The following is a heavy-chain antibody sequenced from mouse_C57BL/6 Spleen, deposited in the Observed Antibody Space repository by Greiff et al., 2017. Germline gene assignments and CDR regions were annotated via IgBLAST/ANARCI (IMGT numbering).Heavy chain of an antibody. V-gene: IGHV3-6*01. J-gene: IGHJ1*03. CDR2: ISYDGSN. CDR1: GYSITSGYY. CDR3: ARGDGYYVYFDV. D-gene: IGHD2-3*01. Sequence: DVKLQESGPGLVKPSQSLSLTCSVTGYSITSGYYWNWIRQFPGNKLEWMGYISYDGSNNYNPSLKNRISITRDTSKNQFFLKLNSVTTEDTATYYCARGDGYYVYFDVWGTGTTVTVSS.